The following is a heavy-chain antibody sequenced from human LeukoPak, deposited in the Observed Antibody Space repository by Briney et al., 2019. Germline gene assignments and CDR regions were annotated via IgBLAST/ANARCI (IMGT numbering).Heavy chain of an antibody. CDR2: IYYSGNT. CDR1: GDSISSGDYY. V-gene: IGHV4-30-4*08. CDR3: ARGHDYFDY. Sequence: SETLSLTCTVSGDSISSGDYYWSWIRQPPGKGLEWIGYIYYSGNTYYNPSLQSRVTISVGTSKNQFSLNLSSVTAADTAVFYCARGHDYFDYWGQGTLVTVSS. J-gene: IGHJ4*02.